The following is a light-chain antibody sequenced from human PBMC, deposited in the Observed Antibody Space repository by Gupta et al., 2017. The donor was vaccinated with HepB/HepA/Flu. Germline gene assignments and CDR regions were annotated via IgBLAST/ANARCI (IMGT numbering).Light chain of an antibody. CDR1: QSVSSNY. CDR3: QQQSSSPGT. J-gene: IGKJ1*01. Sequence: IVLTQSPGTLSLSPGERATLSCRASQSVSSNYLAWYQQKPGQAPRLLIYGASSRASGVPDRFSGSGSGTEFTLTINRLEPDDFAVYYCQQQSSSPGTFGQGTKVEIK. CDR2: GAS. V-gene: IGKV3-20*01.